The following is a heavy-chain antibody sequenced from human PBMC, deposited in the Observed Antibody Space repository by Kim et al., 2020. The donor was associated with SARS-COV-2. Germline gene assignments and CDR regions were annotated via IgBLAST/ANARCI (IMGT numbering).Heavy chain of an antibody. CDR3: ARGTGVLLWFGELGPPYFDY. CDR2: IYYSGST. J-gene: IGHJ4*02. CDR1: GGSISSSSYY. D-gene: IGHD3-10*01. V-gene: IGHV4-39*01. Sequence: SETLSLTCTVSGGSISSSSYYWGWIRQPPGKGLEWIGSIYYSGSTYYNPSLKSRVTISVDTSKNQFSLKLSSVTAADTAVYYCARGTGVLLWFGELGPPYFDYWGQGTLVTVSS.